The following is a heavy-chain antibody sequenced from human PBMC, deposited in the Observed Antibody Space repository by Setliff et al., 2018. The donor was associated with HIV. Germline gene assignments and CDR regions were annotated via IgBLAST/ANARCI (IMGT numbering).Heavy chain of an antibody. J-gene: IGHJ4*02. CDR2: IYYSGST. V-gene: IGHV4-59*11. D-gene: IGHD3-10*01. CDR1: GGSIRGHY. Sequence: PSETLSLTCTVSGGSIRGHYWSWIRQPPGKGLEWIGTIYYSGSTYYKPSLKSRGTISVDTAKNQFYLKLNSVIAADTAVYYCARNRAPSSLWGQGTLVTVLL. CDR3: ARNRAPSSL.